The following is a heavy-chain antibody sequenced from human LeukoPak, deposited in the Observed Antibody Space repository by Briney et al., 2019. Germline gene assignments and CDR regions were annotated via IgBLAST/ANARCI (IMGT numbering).Heavy chain of an antibody. V-gene: IGHV3-23*01. D-gene: IGHD3-22*01. CDR3: AKVHTYYYDSSGYLGAFDY. CDR1: GFTFSSYA. Sequence: GGSLRLSCAASGFTFSSYAMSWVRQAPGKGLEWVSAISGSGGSTYYADSVKGRFTISRDNSKNTLYLQMNSLRAEDTAVCYCAKVHTYYYDSSGYLGAFDYWGQGTLVSVSS. CDR2: ISGSGGST. J-gene: IGHJ4*02.